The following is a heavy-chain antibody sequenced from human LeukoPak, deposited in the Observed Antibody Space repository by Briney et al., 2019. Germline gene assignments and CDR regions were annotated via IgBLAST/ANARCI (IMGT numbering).Heavy chain of an antibody. V-gene: IGHV3-30*03. D-gene: IGHD6-19*01. CDR3: ARDMYRQWLTQGGFFQH. J-gene: IGHJ1*01. Sequence: GGSLRLSCAASGFTFDDYGMSWVRQAPGKGLEWVAVISYDGSNKWDADSVKGRFTISRDNSKNTLYLQMNSLRADDTAVYYCARDMYRQWLTQGGFFQHWGQGTLVTVSS. CDR1: GFTFDDYG. CDR2: ISYDGSNK.